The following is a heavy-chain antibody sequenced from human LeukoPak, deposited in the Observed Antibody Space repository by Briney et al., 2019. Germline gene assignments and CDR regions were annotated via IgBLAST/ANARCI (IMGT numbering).Heavy chain of an antibody. J-gene: IGHJ4*02. CDR1: GGPISTYY. CDR2: IYSSGST. V-gene: IGHV4-59*01. CDR3: ARDHRGYSYGLFDS. D-gene: IGHD5-18*01. Sequence: SETLSLTCTVSGGPISTYYWSWIRQPPGKGLEWIGSIYSSGSTNYNPSLKSRVTISVDTSKNQFSLRLSSVTAADTAVYYCARDHRGYSYGLFDSWGQGTLVTVSS.